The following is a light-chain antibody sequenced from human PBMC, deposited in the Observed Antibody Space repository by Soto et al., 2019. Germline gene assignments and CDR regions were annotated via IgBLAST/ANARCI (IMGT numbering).Light chain of an antibody. Sequence: EIVMTQSPATLSVSPGERATLSCRASQSVSSNLAWYQQKPGQAPRLLIYGPSTRATGIPARFSGSGSGTEFTLTISSLQSEDFAVYYCQQYNNWPPWAFFGPGTKVDIK. J-gene: IGKJ3*01. CDR2: GPS. V-gene: IGKV3-15*01. CDR1: QSVSSN. CDR3: QQYNNWPPWAF.